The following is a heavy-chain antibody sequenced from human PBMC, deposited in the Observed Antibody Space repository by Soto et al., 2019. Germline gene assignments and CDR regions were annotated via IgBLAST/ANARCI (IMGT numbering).Heavy chain of an antibody. J-gene: IGHJ5*01. CDR1: GYTFTTYA. Sequence: ASVKVSCKASGYTFTTYAIHWVRQAPGQSLGWMGWIIPGIGNTKYSQKLQARVTFTRDTSASTVYMELSSLRSEDTAVYYCARDTYPYYFDSSGYYALDSWGQGTLVTVSS. V-gene: IGHV1-3*01. D-gene: IGHD3-22*01. CDR2: IIPGIGNT. CDR3: ARDTYPYYFDSSGYYALDS.